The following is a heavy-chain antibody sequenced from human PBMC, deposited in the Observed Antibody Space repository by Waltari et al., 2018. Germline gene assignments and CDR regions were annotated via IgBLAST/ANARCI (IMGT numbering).Heavy chain of an antibody. D-gene: IGHD6-6*01. CDR1: GGSFSGYY. V-gene: IGHV4-34*01. CDR2: INHSGST. Sequence: QVQLQQWGAGLLKPSETLSLTCAVYGGSFSGYYWSWIRQPPGKGLEWIGEINHSGSTNYNPSLKSRVTISVDTSKNQFSLKLSSVTAADTAVYYCARSSGHYGMDVWGQGTTVTVSS. CDR3: ARSSGHYGMDV. J-gene: IGHJ6*02.